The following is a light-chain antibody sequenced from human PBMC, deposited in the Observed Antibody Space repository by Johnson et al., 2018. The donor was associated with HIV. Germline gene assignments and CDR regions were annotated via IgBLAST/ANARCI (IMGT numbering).Light chain of an antibody. CDR3: GTWDSSLSAYV. Sequence: QSVLTQPPSVSAAPGQKVTISCSGSSSNIGNNYVSWYQQLPETAPKLLIYENNKRPSGIPDRFSGSKSGTSATLGITGLQTGDEADYYCGTWDSSLSAYVFGTGTKVTV. J-gene: IGLJ1*01. CDR2: ENN. V-gene: IGLV1-51*02. CDR1: SSNIGNNY.